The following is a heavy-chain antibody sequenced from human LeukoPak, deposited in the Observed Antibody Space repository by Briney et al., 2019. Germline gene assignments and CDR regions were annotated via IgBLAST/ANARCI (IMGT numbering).Heavy chain of an antibody. CDR1: GLTFSNYA. CDR2: ISDSGGST. V-gene: IGHV3-23*01. D-gene: IGHD5-12*01. J-gene: IGHJ4*02. CDR3: ARDWGSTGYDLYDS. Sequence: GGSLRLSCAASGLTFSNYAMSWVRQAPGKGLEWVSGISDSGGSTYYADSVKGRFIISRDNAKNSLDLQMDSLRAEDTAVYYCARDWGSTGYDLYDSWGQGSLVAVSS.